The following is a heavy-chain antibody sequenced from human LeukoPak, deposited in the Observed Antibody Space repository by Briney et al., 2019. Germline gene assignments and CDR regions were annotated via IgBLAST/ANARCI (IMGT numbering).Heavy chain of an antibody. V-gene: IGHV4-4*07. CDR2: IYTSGST. D-gene: IGHD6-6*01. CDR3: ARDKQLEHYYYYYMDV. Sequence: SETLSLTCTVSSGSISSYYWGWIRQPAGKGLEWIGRIYTSGSTNYNPSLKSRVTMSVDTSKNQFSLKLSSVTAADTAVYYCARDKQLEHYYYYYMDVWGKGTTVTVSS. CDR1: SGSISSYY. J-gene: IGHJ6*03.